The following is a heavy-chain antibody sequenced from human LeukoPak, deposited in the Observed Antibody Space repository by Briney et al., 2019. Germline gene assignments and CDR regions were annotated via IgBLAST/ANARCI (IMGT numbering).Heavy chain of an antibody. J-gene: IGHJ3*02. V-gene: IGHV1-69*04. Sequence: ASVKVSCKASGGTFSSYAISWVRQAPGQGLEWMGRIIPILGIANYAQKLQGRVTITADKSTSTAYMELSSLRSEDTAVYYCAFGYDSDIWGQGTMVTVSS. CDR1: GGTFSSYA. CDR2: IIPILGIA. CDR3: AFGYDSDI. D-gene: IGHD3-22*01.